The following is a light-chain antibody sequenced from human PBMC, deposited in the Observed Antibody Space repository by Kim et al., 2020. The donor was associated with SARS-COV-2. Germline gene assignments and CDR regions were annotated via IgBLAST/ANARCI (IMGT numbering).Light chain of an antibody. J-gene: IGKJ4*01. Sequence: DVQMTQSPSAMSASIGDRVTITCRASQAISNYLAWFQQKPGKGPKRLIYAASSLQGGVPSRFSGSGSGTEFTLTISSLQPEDFATYFCLQHNVYPLTSGGGTKVDIK. V-gene: IGKV1-17*03. CDR3: LQHNVYPLT. CDR1: QAISNY. CDR2: AAS.